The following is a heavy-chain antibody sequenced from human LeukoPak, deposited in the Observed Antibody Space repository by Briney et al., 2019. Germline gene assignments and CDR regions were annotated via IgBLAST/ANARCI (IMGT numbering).Heavy chain of an antibody. J-gene: IGHJ5*02. D-gene: IGHD4-23*01. CDR3: ARVVDGGALFDP. CDR2: IYYSGST. V-gene: IGHV4-59*01. CDR1: GGSISSYY. Sequence: PSETLSLTCTVSGGSISSYYWSWIRQPPGKGLEWIGYIYYSGSTNYNPSLKSRVTISVDTSKNQFSLKLSSVTAADTAVYYCARVVDGGALFDPWGQGTLVTVS.